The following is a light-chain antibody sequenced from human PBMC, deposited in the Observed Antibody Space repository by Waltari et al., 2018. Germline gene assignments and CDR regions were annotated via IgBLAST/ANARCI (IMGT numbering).Light chain of an antibody. Sequence: DIKMTQSPSTLSASVGDRVTITCRDSQSISSWLAWYQQKPGKAPKFLIYKASNLESGVPSRFSGSGSGTEFTLTISSLQPDDFATYYCQHDNSFPWTFGQGTKVEIK. J-gene: IGKJ1*01. CDR3: QHDNSFPWT. CDR1: QSISSW. V-gene: IGKV1-5*03. CDR2: KAS.